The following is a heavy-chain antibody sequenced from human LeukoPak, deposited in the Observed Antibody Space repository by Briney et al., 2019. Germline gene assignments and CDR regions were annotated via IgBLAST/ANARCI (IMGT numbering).Heavy chain of an antibody. CDR3: AREGDCSSTSCPGMDYYYYCGMDV. V-gene: IGHV1-18*04. CDR1: GYTFTTYG. J-gene: IGHJ6*04. D-gene: IGHD2-2*01. CDR2: ISAYNGNT. Sequence: ASVKVSSKASGYTFTTYGISWVRHAPGQGLEWMGWISAYNGNTNYAQKLQGRVTMTTDTSTSTAYMELRSLRSDDTAVYYCAREGDCSSTSCPGMDYYYYCGMDVWGKGTTVTVSS.